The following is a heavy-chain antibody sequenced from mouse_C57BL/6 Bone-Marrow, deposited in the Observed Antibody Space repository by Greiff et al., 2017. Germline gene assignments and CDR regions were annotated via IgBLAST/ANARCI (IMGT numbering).Heavy chain of an antibody. CDR2: IDPNSGGT. D-gene: IGHD1-3*01. Sequence: QVQLKQPGAELVKPGASVKLSCKASGYTFTSYWMHWVKQRPGRGLEWIGRIDPNSGGTKYNEKFKSKATLTVDKPSSTAYMQLSSLTSEDSAVYYCARADYSGVYVAWVAYWGQGTLVTVSA. CDR3: ARADYSGVYVAWVAY. V-gene: IGHV1-72*01. J-gene: IGHJ3*01. CDR1: GYTFTSYW.